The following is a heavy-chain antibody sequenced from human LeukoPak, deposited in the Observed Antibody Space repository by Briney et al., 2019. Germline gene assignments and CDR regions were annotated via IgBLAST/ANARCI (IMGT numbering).Heavy chain of an antibody. Sequence: GGSLRLSCAASGFTFNYAWMSWVRQVPGKGLEWVGQTVSEIDGGTTDYAAPVKGRFTISRGDSKSTLYLQMNSLKIEDTAVYYCTTDEDWNYARKDVWGQGATVIVSS. CDR1: GFTFNYAW. D-gene: IGHD1-7*01. CDR2: TVSEIDGGTT. CDR3: TTDEDWNYARKDV. V-gene: IGHV3-15*04. J-gene: IGHJ6*02.